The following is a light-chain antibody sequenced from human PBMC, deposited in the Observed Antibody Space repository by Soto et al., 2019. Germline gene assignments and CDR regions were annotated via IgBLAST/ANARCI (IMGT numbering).Light chain of an antibody. CDR3: QQLNSYPPT. CDR2: AAS. Sequence: DIQLTQSPTFLSASVGDRITITCRASQGISSSLAWYQQKPGKAPKLLIYAASTLPSGVPSKFSGSGSGTEFTLTISSLQSEDFATYYCQQLNSYPPTFGRGTRVEIK. J-gene: IGKJ4*01. V-gene: IGKV1-9*01. CDR1: QGISSS.